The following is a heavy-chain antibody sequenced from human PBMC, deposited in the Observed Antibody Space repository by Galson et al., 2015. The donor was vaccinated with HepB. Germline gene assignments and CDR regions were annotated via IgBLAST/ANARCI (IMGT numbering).Heavy chain of an antibody. V-gene: IGHV3-23*01. Sequence: SLRLSCAASGFTFSTYAMSWVRQAPGKGLEWVSGISGSGGTTYYADSVKGRFTISRDNSKNTLYLQMNSLRAEDTAVYYCAKSQGATAGGYFDLWGRGTLVTVSS. D-gene: IGHD5-12*01. CDR2: ISGSGGTT. CDR3: AKSQGATAGGYFDL. CDR1: GFTFSTYA. J-gene: IGHJ2*01.